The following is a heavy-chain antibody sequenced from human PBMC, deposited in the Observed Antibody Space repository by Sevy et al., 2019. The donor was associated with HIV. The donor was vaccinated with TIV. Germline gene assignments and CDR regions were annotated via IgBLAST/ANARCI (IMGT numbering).Heavy chain of an antibody. CDR3: AGADYYYGSGSLRPGEVDGMDV. CDR2: INPNSGGT. J-gene: IGHJ6*02. CDR1: GYTFTGYY. D-gene: IGHD3-10*01. Sequence: ASVKVSCKASGYTFTGYYMHWVRQAPGQGLEWMGRINPNSGGTNYAQKFQGRVTMTRDTSISTAYMELSRLRSDDTAVYYCAGADYYYGSGSLRPGEVDGMDVWGQGTTVTVSS. V-gene: IGHV1-2*06.